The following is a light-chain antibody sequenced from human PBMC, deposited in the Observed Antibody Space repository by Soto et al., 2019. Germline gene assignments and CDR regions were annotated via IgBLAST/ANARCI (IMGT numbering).Light chain of an antibody. CDR3: QQYNSHSKYT. Sequence: DIQMTQSPSSLSASVGDRVTITCRASQSISSYLNWYQQKPGKAPKLLIYAASSLQSGVPSRFSGSGSGTDFTLTISSLQPDDFATYYCQQYNSHSKYTFGQGTKLEIK. CDR2: AAS. CDR1: QSISSY. J-gene: IGKJ2*01. V-gene: IGKV1-39*01.